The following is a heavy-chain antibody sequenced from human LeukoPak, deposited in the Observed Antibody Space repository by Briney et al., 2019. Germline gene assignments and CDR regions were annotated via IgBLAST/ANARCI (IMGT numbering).Heavy chain of an antibody. CDR1: GYTFTSYD. D-gene: IGHD3-16*01. J-gene: IGHJ4*02. CDR2: MNPNSGNT. V-gene: IGHV1-8*01. Sequence: ASVKVSCKASGYTFTSYDINWVRQATGQGLEWMGWMNPNSGNTGYAQKFQGRVTMTRNTSISTAYMELSSLRSEDTAVYYCAKGPHDYVCPFDYWGQGTLVTVSS. CDR3: AKGPHDYVCPFDY.